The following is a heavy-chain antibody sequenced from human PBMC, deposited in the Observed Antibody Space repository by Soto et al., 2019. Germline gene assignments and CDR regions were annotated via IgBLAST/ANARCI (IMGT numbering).Heavy chain of an antibody. V-gene: IGHV1-18*01. CDR2: ISTNSGNT. J-gene: IGHJ4*02. CDR1: GYTFSSYS. Sequence: QIQMVQSGAEVKQPGASVKISCKTSGYTFSSYSINWVRQAPGQGLEWMAWISTNSGNTYYAERLQGRVTVTLDKTARTAFMEMWGLTSDDTAVYFCARDNGYYDLWGQGTLVTVSS. D-gene: IGHD3-22*01. CDR3: ARDNGYYDL.